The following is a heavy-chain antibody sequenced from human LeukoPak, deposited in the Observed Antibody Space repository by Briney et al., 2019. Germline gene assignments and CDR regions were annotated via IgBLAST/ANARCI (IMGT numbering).Heavy chain of an antibody. CDR3: ARGMYYYDSSGYPFDY. D-gene: IGHD3-22*01. V-gene: IGHV3-7*01. CDR2: IKQDGSEK. CDR1: GFTFSTYW. Sequence: GGSLRLSCAVSGFTFSTYWMSWVRQAPGKGLEWVANIKQDGSEKYYVDSVKGRFSISRDNTKNSLYLQMNSLRAEDTAVYYCARGMYYYDSSGYPFDYWGQGTLVTVSS. J-gene: IGHJ4*02.